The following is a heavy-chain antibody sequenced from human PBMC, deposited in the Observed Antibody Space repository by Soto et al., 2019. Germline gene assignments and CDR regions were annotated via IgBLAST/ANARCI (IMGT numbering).Heavy chain of an antibody. J-gene: IGHJ5*02. V-gene: IGHV3-7*01. D-gene: IGHD6-6*01. CDR2: INQDGSEK. CDR1: ESTVSRDW. CDR3: ARGRSIAARPSWFDP. Sequence: GGSLRLSCAIFESTVSRDWMNWVRQAPGKGLEWVAHINQDGSEKYYVDTVKGRFTISRDNAKKSLYLQMNSLRPADTAMYYCARGRSIAARPSWFDPWGQGT.